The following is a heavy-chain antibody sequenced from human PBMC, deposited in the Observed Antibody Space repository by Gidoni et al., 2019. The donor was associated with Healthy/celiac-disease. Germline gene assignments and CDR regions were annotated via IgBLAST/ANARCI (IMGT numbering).Heavy chain of an antibody. D-gene: IGHD2-2*01. J-gene: IGHJ6*03. CDR3: AREGYCSSTSCYVTSITMVRGDYYYMDV. V-gene: IGHV4-39*02. CDR2: IYYSGST. Sequence: QLQLQESGSGLVKPSETLSLTCTVSGGSISSSRYYWGWIRQPPGQGLAWIGSIYYSGSTYYHPSLKSRVTISVDTSKNQFSLKLSSVTAADTAVYYCAREGYCSSTSCYVTSITMVRGDYYYMDVWGKGTTVTVSS. CDR1: GGSISSSRYY.